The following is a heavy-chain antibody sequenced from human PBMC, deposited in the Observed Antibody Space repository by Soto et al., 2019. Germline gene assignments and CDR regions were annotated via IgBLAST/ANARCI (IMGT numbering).Heavy chain of an antibody. J-gene: IGHJ6*02. D-gene: IGHD6-13*01. CDR3: ARDQYGIAGNYYYYGMDV. CDR2: ISSSSSYI. V-gene: IGHV3-21*01. Sequence: PVGSVRLSCAASGFTFSSYSMNWVRQAPGKGLEWVSSISSSSSYIYYADSVKGRFTISRDNAKNSLYLQMNSLRAEDTAVYYCARDQYGIAGNYYYYGMDVWGQGTTVTVSS. CDR1: GFTFSSYS.